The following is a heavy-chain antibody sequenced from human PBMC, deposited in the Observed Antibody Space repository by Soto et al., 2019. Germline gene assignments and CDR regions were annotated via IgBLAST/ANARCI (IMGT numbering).Heavy chain of an antibody. Sequence: EVQLVESGGGLVKPGGSLRLSCAASGFTFSSYSMNWVRQAPGKGLEWVSSISSSSSYIYYADSVKGRFTISRDNAKNSLYLLMNSLRAEDTAVYYCARAYSSNSGVYYGMDVWGQGTTVTVSS. V-gene: IGHV3-21*01. CDR2: ISSSSSYI. CDR1: GFTFSSYS. D-gene: IGHD6-13*01. CDR3: ARAYSSNSGVYYGMDV. J-gene: IGHJ6*02.